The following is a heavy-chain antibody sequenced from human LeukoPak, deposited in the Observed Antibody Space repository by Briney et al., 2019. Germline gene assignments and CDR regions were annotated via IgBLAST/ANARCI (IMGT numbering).Heavy chain of an antibody. CDR3: ARDACTSTSCPVSRYYYGMDV. CDR2: IYYSGST. Sequence: PSETLSLTCNVSGGSISSYYWSWIRQPPGKGLEWIGYIYYSGSTDYNPSLKSRLSISVDTSNNQFSLKLSSVTAADTAVYYCARDACTSTSCPVSRYYYGMDVWGQGTTVTVSS. CDR1: GGSISSYY. V-gene: IGHV4-59*01. D-gene: IGHD2-2*01. J-gene: IGHJ6*02.